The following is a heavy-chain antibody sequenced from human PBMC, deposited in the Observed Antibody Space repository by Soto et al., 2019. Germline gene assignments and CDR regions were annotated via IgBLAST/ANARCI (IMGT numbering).Heavy chain of an antibody. CDR3: AKNDYDFWSGYSF. D-gene: IGHD3-3*01. J-gene: IGHJ4*02. V-gene: IGHV3-48*01. CDR2: ISSSSSTI. CDR1: GFTFSSYS. Sequence: GGSLRLSCAASGFTFSSYSMNWVRQAPGKGLEWMSYISSSSSTIYYADSVQGRFTISRDNSKNTLYLQMNSLRAEDTAVYYCAKNDYDFWSGYSFWGQGTLVTVSS.